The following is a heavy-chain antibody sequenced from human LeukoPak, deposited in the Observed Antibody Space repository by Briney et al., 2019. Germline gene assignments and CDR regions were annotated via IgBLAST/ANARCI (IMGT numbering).Heavy chain of an antibody. V-gene: IGHV1-3*01. J-gene: IGHJ3*02. CDR1: GYDFTSYA. CDR3: AKDEKGYYYDTSGYPDAFDI. CDR2: INAGNGNT. Sequence: AASVKVSCKASGYDFTSYAMHWVRQAPGQRLEWMGWINAGNGNTKYSQKFQDRVTVTRDTSTSTAYMELSSLRSEDTAVYYCAKDEKGYYYDTSGYPDAFDIWGQGTMVTVSS. D-gene: IGHD3-22*01.